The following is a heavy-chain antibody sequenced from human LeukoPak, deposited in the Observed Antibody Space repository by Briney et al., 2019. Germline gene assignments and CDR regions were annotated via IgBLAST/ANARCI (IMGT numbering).Heavy chain of an antibody. CDR3: ARDRGSSWTFDY. J-gene: IGHJ4*02. Sequence: SETLSLTCTVSGGSISSYFWSWIRQPPGKGLEWIGYIYYSGSTNYNPSLKSRVTISVDTSKNQFSPKLSSVTAADTAVYYCARDRGSSWTFDYWGQGTLVTVSS. D-gene: IGHD6-13*01. CDR1: GGSISSYF. CDR2: IYYSGST. V-gene: IGHV4-59*01.